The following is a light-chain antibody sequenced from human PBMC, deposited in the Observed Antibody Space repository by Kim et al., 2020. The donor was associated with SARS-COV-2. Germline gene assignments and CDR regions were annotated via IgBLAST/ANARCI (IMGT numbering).Light chain of an antibody. J-gene: IGKJ1*01. V-gene: IGKV3-20*01. CDR2: DAS. Sequence: EIVLTQSPGTLSLSPGEGATLSCRASQSVGRNYLAWYQQKPGRAPRLLIYDASTRATDIPDRFSGSGSGTAFTLTISRLEPEDFAVYYCHQYANSPRTFGQGTKVDIK. CDR1: QSVGRNY. CDR3: HQYANSPRT.